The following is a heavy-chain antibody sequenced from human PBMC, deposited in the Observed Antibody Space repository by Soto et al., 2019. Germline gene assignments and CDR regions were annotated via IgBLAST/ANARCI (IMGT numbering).Heavy chain of an antibody. V-gene: IGHV3-23*01. CDR2: ISGSGGRT. CDR1: GVTFSHHD. D-gene: IGHD3-22*01. CDR3: AKGLSSASSFDS. Sequence: PGGVLGLSCAASGVTFSHHDMSWVRQAPGKGLEWVSAISGSGGRTHYADSVKGRFTISRDNSKNILSLQMNSLRAEDTAVYHCAKGLSSASSFDSWGQGTLVTVSS. J-gene: IGHJ4*02.